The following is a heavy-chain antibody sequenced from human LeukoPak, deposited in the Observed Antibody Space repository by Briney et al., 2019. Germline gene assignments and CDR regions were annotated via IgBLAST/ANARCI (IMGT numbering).Heavy chain of an antibody. Sequence: SETLSLTCTVSGGSISSYYWSWIRQPPGKGLEWIGYIYYSGSTNYNPSLKSRVPISVDTSKNQSSLKLSSVTAADPAVYYCARDPDGYRPFDYWGQGTLVTVSS. CDR3: ARDPDGYRPFDY. CDR1: GGSISSYY. J-gene: IGHJ4*02. V-gene: IGHV4-59*01. CDR2: IYYSGST. D-gene: IGHD5-24*01.